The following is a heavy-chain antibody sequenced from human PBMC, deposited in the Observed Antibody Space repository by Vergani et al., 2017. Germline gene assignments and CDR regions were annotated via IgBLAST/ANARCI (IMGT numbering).Heavy chain of an antibody. Sequence: EVQLLESGGSLKQPGGSVRLSCAASGFTFSTYAMHWVRQAPGKGLEWVSALTGGGGSTYYADSFKGRFIISRDNSRDTLYLQMNSLRAEDTAVYYCAKDPSSPTVTSDYYYYYGMDVWGQGTTVTVSS. V-gene: IGHV3-23*01. D-gene: IGHD4-11*01. CDR1: GFTFSTYA. J-gene: IGHJ6*02. CDR3: AKDPSSPTVTSDYYYYYGMDV. CDR2: LTGGGGST.